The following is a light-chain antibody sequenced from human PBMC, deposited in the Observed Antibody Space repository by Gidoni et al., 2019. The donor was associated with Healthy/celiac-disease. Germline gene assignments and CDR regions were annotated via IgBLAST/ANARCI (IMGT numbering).Light chain of an antibody. V-gene: IGKV3-20*01. Sequence: ETVLTQSPGTLSLSPGERATLSCRASQSVSSSYLAWYQQKPGQAPRLLIYGASSRATGIPDRFSGSGSGTDFTLTISRLGPEDFAVYYCQQYGSSVTFGQGTKVEIK. J-gene: IGKJ1*01. CDR1: QSVSSSY. CDR3: QQYGSSVT. CDR2: GAS.